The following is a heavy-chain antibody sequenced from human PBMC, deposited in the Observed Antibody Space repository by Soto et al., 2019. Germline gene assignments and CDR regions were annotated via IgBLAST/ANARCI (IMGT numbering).Heavy chain of an antibody. Sequence: GGSLRLSCAASGFTFSSYGMHWVRQAPGKGLEWVAVISYDGSNKYYADSVKGRLTISRDNSKNTLYLQMNSLRAEDTAVYYCAKDQGYYDSTDYYGMDVWGQGTTVTVSS. V-gene: IGHV3-30*18. CDR3: AKDQGYYDSTDYYGMDV. CDR1: GFTFSSYG. J-gene: IGHJ6*02. D-gene: IGHD3-22*01. CDR2: ISYDGSNK.